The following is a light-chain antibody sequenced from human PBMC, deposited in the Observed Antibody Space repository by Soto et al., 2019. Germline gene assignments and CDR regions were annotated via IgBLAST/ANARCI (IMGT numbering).Light chain of an antibody. J-gene: IGKJ2*01. V-gene: IGKV3-20*01. CDR2: GAS. CDR1: QSVSSSY. Sequence: EIVLTQSPGTLSLSPGERATLSCRASQSVSSSYLAWYQQKPGQAPRLLIYGASSRATGIPDRFSGSGSGTDFTLTISRLEPEDFAVCYCQQYGSSLLVTFGQGTKLEIK. CDR3: QQYGSSLLVT.